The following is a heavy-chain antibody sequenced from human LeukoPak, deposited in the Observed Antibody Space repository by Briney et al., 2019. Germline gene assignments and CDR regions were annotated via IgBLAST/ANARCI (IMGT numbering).Heavy chain of an antibody. D-gene: IGHD6-19*01. CDR3: ATGGGWYFDY. J-gene: IGHJ4*02. CDR2: IGQDGSEN. V-gene: IGHV3-7*01. CDR1: GFNFDDYG. Sequence: PGGSLRLSCAASGFNFDDYGMNWVRQAPGKGLEWVASIGQDGSENYYVDSVKGRFTISRDNAKNSLYLQMNSLRVEDTAVYYCATGGGWYFDYWGQGALITASS.